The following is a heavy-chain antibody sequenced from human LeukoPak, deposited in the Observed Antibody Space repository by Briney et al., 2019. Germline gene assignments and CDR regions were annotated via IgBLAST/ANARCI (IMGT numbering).Heavy chain of an antibody. V-gene: IGHV3-73*01. CDR3: IDYYEGY. CDR1: GFTFSGPA. CDR2: IRSKTNSYAT. D-gene: IGHD3-22*01. Sequence: GGSLRLYCAASGFTFSGPAMHWVRQASGEGLEWVGRIRSKTNSYATAYAASVKGRFTISRDDSKNTAYLQMNSLKTEDTAIYYCIDYYEGYWGQGTLVTVSS. J-gene: IGHJ4*02.